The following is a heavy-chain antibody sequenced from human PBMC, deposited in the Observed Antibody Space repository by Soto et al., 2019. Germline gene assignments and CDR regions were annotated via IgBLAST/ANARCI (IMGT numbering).Heavy chain of an antibody. CDR2: ISGSGGAT. V-gene: IGHV3-23*01. CDR1: GFTFSSYA. Sequence: GSSLRLSCEASGFTFSSYAMNWVLQATGKGLEWISVISGSGGATYFADSVKGLFVISRDNSKNTLYLQMNSLRAEDTAIYYCAKATLRVVHPLVFDYWGQGSLVTVSS. CDR3: AKATLRVVHPLVFDY. J-gene: IGHJ4*02. D-gene: IGHD3-3*01.